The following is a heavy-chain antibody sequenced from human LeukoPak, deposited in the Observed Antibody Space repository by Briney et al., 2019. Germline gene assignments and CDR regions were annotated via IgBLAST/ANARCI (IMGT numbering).Heavy chain of an antibody. D-gene: IGHD3-10*01. CDR1: GDSISSSSYY. Sequence: SETLSLTCTVSGDSISSSSYYWGWIRQPPGKGLEWIGSIYYSGSTYYNPSLKSRVTISVDTSNNQFSLRVSSVTAADTAVYYCARHRDSGSYYGLDYWGQGTLVTVSS. CDR3: ARHRDSGSYYGLDY. J-gene: IGHJ4*02. V-gene: IGHV4-39*01. CDR2: IYYSGST.